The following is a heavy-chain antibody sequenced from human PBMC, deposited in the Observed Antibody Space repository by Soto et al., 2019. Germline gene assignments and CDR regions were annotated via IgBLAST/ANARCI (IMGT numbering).Heavy chain of an antibody. V-gene: IGHV3-23*01. CDR3: AKEQWLVDYYYYGMDV. D-gene: IGHD6-19*01. CDR2: ISGSGGST. J-gene: IGHJ6*02. Sequence: GGSLRLSCAASGFTFSSYAMSWVRQAPGKGLEWVSAISGSGGSTYYADSVKGRFTISRDNSKNTLYLQMNSLRAEDTAVYYCAKEQWLVDYYYYGMDVWGQGTTVIVSS. CDR1: GFTFSSYA.